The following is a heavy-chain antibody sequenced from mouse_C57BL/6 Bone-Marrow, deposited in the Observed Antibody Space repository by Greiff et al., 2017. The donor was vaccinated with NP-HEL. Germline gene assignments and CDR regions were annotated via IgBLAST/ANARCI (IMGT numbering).Heavy chain of an antibody. Sequence: QVQLKESGPELVKPGASVKISCKASGYAFSSSWMNWVKQRPGKGLEWIGRIYPGDGDTNYNGKFKGKATLTADKSSSTAYMQLSSLTSEDSAVYFCARGYYGRGYWGQGTTLTVSS. CDR3: ARGYYGRGY. J-gene: IGHJ2*01. V-gene: IGHV1-82*01. D-gene: IGHD1-1*01. CDR1: GYAFSSSW. CDR2: IYPGDGDT.